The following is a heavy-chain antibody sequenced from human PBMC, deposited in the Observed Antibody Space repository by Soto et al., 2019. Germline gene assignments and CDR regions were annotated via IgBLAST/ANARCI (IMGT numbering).Heavy chain of an antibody. CDR2: INYRGTT. CDR1: GGSVSSRSYF. Sequence: QLQLQESGPGLVTPSETLSLTCTVSGGSVSSRSYFWAWVHQSPAKGLEWIGSINYRGTTFYIASLKSRATISIDTSKNQFSLSLISVTAADTAVYYCARLVACNGGSCKFDPWAQGTLVTVSS. J-gene: IGHJ5*02. CDR3: ARLVACNGGSCKFDP. V-gene: IGHV4-39*01. D-gene: IGHD2-15*01.